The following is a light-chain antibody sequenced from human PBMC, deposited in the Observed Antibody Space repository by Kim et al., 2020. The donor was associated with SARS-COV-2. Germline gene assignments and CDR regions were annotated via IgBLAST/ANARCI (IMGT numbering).Light chain of an antibody. J-gene: IGKJ5*01. Sequence: EIVLTQSPATLSLSPGERATLSCRASQSVSSYLAWYQQKPGQAPRLLIYGASIRATGIPARFSGSGSGTDFTLTISRLEPEDFAVYYCQQRSNWPPITCGQGTRLEIK. CDR1: QSVSSY. CDR3: QQRSNWPPIT. CDR2: GAS. V-gene: IGKV3-11*01.